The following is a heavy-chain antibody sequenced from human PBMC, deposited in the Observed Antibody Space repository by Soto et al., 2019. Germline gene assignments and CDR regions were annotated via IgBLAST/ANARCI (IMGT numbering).Heavy chain of an antibody. CDR1: GGSISSGDYY. CDR2: IYYSGST. J-gene: IGHJ6*02. D-gene: IGHD2-15*01. Sequence: PSETLSLTCTVSGGSISSGDYYWSWIRQPPGKGLEWIGYIYYSGSTYYNPSLKSRVTISVDTSKNQFSLKLSSVTAADTAVYYCARDGVVVAADPYRGLDVWGQGTTVTVSS. V-gene: IGHV4-30-4*01. CDR3: ARDGVVVAADPYRGLDV.